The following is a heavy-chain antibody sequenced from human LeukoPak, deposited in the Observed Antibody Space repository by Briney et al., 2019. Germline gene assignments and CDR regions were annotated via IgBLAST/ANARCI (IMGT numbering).Heavy chain of an antibody. CDR3: ARTFLGATYHTHFDY. V-gene: IGHV3-30-3*01. J-gene: IGHJ4*02. CDR1: GFIFSTFA. D-gene: IGHD1-26*01. CDR2: VSHDGNIK. Sequence: GGSLRLSCAASGFIFSTFAMHWVRQAPGKGLEWVAVVSHDGNIKYYADSVKGRFTISRDNSKNTLYLQMNSLRAEDTAVYYCARTFLGATYHTHFDYWGQGTLVTVSP.